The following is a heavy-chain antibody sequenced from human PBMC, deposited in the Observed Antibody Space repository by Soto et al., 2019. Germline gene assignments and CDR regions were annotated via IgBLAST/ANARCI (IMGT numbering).Heavy chain of an antibody. Sequence: QVQLVESGGGVVQPGRSLRLSCAASGFTFSSYGMHWVRQAPGKGLEWVAVISYDGSNKYYADSVKGRFTISRDNSKNTLYLQMNSLRAEDTALYYCAKTSGYIRRHSPDAFDIWGQGTMVTVSS. CDR3: AKTSGYIRRHSPDAFDI. V-gene: IGHV3-30*18. D-gene: IGHD3-3*01. J-gene: IGHJ3*02. CDR2: ISYDGSNK. CDR1: GFTFSSYG.